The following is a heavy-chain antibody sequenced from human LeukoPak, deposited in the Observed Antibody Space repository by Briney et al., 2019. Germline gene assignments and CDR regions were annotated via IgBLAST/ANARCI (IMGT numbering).Heavy chain of an antibody. Sequence: SETLSLTCTVSGGSISRYYWSWIRQPPGKGLEWIGYIYYSGSTNYNPSLKSRVTISVDTSKNQFSLKLNSVTAADTAVYYCARAGEMATTWPAFDIWGQGTMVTVSS. CDR3: ARAGEMATTWPAFDI. D-gene: IGHD5-24*01. J-gene: IGHJ3*02. CDR2: IYYSGST. V-gene: IGHV4-59*01. CDR1: GGSISRYY.